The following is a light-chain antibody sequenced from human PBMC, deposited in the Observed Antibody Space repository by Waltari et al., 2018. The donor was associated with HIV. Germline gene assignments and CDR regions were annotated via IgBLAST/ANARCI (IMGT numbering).Light chain of an antibody. CDR1: QSLLKSNGYIY. Sequence: VTPGEPASISCRSSQSLLKSNGYIYLDWYLQKPGQSPQLLIYLGSNRASGVPDRFSGSGSATDFTLKISRVEPEDVGIYYCMQGLEVPLTFGGGTRVEI. J-gene: IGKJ4*01. CDR2: LGS. V-gene: IGKV2-28*01. CDR3: MQGLEVPLT.